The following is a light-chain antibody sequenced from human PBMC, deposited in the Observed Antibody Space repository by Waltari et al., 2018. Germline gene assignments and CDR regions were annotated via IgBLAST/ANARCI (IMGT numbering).Light chain of an antibody. V-gene: IGKV3-11*01. CDR3: QQRRNCPLT. J-gene: IGKJ4*01. Sequence: RATGSVSTSLAWYQQKPGRSPTLLIYDASYMHTGVPARFSGSGSETDFTLTISSLQPEDFAAYYCQQRRNCPLTFGGGTRVQI. CDR1: GSVSTS. CDR2: DAS.